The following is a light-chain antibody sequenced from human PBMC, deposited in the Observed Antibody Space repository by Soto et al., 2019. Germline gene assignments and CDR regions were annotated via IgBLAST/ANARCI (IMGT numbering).Light chain of an antibody. Sequence: IVVYDSPDIRSLVPGERPNLSCRASPSVSIKLAWYQQKPGQSPRLRSYATYTWAPGIPARLRGRAYGTEFTLTISPLQSEAFAVYYCQQYHNWPPLTHGQGTRLEIK. J-gene: IGKJ5*01. CDR2: ATY. CDR1: PSVSIK. V-gene: IGKV3D-15*01. CDR3: QQYHNWPPLT.